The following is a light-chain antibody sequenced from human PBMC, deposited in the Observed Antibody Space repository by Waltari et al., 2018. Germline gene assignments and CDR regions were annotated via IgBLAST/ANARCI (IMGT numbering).Light chain of an antibody. V-gene: IGKV3-15*01. CDR3: QHFHSWPLT. CDR1: RNINNN. J-gene: IGKJ4*01. Sequence: EVVMTQSPATLSVSPGERATLSCRASRNINNNLAWYHQIPGQPPRLLIYGASTRATGIPARFSGSGSGTEFTLTISSLQSEDFAVYYCQHFHSWPLTFGGGTKVEIK. CDR2: GAS.